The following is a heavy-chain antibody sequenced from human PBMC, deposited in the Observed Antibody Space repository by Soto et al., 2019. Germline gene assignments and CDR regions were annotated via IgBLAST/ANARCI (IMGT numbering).Heavy chain of an antibody. CDR2: IWYDGSNK. V-gene: IGHV3-33*01. D-gene: IGHD6-13*01. J-gene: IGHJ6*02. Sequence: QVQLVESGGGVVQPGRSLRLSCAASGFTFSSYGMHWVRQAPGKGLEWVAVIWYDGSNKYYADSVKGRFTISRYNSKNTLYLQMNSLRAEDTAVYYCARVDSSSWYGMDVWGQGTTVTVSS. CDR1: GFTFSSYG. CDR3: ARVDSSSWYGMDV.